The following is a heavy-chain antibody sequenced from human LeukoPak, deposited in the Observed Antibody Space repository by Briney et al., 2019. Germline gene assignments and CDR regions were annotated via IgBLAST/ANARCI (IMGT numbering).Heavy chain of an antibody. D-gene: IGHD4-17*01. J-gene: IGHJ4*02. CDR3: TTEDYGDYVPDY. CDR2: IKSKTDGGTT. V-gene: IGHV3-15*01. Sequence: GGSLRLSCAASGFTFSSHAMSWVRQAPGKGLEWVGQIKSKTDGGTTDCAAPVKGRFTISRDDSKNSLYLLMNSLKTEDTAVYYCTTEDYGDYVPDYWGQGTLVTVSS. CDR1: GFTFSSHA.